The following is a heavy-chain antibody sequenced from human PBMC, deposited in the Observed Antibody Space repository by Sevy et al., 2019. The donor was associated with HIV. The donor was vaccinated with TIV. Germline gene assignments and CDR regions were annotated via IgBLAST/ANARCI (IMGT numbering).Heavy chain of an antibody. CDR1: GGTFSSYA. CDR3: ARDLERGYSHRTSGDAFDI. V-gene: IGHV1-69*13. J-gene: IGHJ3*02. CDR2: IIPIFGTA. Sequence: ASVKVSCKASGGTFSSYAISWVRQAPGQGLEWMGGIIPIFGTANYAQKIQGRVTITADESTSTAYMELSSLRSEDTAVYYCARDLERGYSHRTSGDAFDIWGQGTMVTVSS. D-gene: IGHD5-18*01.